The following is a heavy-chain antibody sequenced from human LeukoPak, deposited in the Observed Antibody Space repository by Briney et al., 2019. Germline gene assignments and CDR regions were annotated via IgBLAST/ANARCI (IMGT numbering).Heavy chain of an antibody. J-gene: IGHJ4*02. D-gene: IGHD4-23*01. CDR3: GRDLIDYGGNIVY. CDR2: ISGNNGYT. CDR1: GYTFNTYG. Sequence: ASVKVSCKASGYTFNTYGISWVRQAPGQGLEWMGWISGNNGYTNYAQKLQSRVTMTTDTSTNTAYMELRSLRSDDTAVYYCGRDLIDYGGNIVYWGQGTLVTVSS. V-gene: IGHV1-18*01.